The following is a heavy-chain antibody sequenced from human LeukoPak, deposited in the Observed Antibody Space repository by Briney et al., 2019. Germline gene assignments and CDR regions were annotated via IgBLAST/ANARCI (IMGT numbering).Heavy chain of an antibody. Sequence: PGGSLRLSCAASGFASGFTFSSYTMDWVRQAPGKGLEWVASISSSGNYIYYADSLKGRFTIFRDNAKNSVYLQVSSLRAEDTAVYYCASGYLDYWGQGTLVTVSS. CDR2: ISSSGNYI. V-gene: IGHV3-21*01. CDR1: GFASGFTFSSYT. J-gene: IGHJ4*02. CDR3: ASGYLDY.